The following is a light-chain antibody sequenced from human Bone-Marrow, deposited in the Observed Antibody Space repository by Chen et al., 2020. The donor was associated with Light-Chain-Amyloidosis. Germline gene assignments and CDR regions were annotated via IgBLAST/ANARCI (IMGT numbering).Light chain of an antibody. Sequence: QSVLTQPPSVSGAPGQRVTIPCTGSSSNIGAGYDVHWYQQLPGTAPKLIIYGNSNRPSGVPDRFSGSKSGTSASLAITGLQAEDEADYYCQSYDSSLSGSQVVFGGGTKLTVI. V-gene: IGLV1-40*01. J-gene: IGLJ2*01. CDR3: QSYDSSLSGSQVV. CDR2: GNS. CDR1: SSNIGAGYD.